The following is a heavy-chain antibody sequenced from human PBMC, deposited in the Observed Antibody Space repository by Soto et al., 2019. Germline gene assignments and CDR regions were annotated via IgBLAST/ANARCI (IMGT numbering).Heavy chain of an antibody. CDR2: ISGGGDAA. CDR1: GFTFINYA. V-gene: IGHV3-23*01. D-gene: IGHD7-27*01. J-gene: IGHJ2*01. CDR3: ARKILGSTTRPDYWYFDL. Sequence: EVQLLESGGGLVQPGGSLRLSCAGSGFTFINYAMNWVRQAPGKGLEWVSSISGGGDAAFFGDSVRGRFTISRANSKNTVTLQMNSLGVGDTAVYYCARKILGSTTRPDYWYFDLWGRGTLVTVSS.